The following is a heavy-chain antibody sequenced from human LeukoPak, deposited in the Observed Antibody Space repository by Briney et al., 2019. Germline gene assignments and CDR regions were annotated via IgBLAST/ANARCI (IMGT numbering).Heavy chain of an antibody. Sequence: SVKVSCKASGGTFSSYAISWVRQAPGQGLEWMGGIIPIFGTANYAQKFQGRVTITADESTSTAYMELSSLRSEDTAVYYCASGRMTTVPTRFDYWGQGTLVTVSS. CDR1: GGTFSSYA. V-gene: IGHV1-69*13. CDR2: IIPIFGTA. J-gene: IGHJ4*02. D-gene: IGHD4-11*01. CDR3: ASGRMTTVPTRFDY.